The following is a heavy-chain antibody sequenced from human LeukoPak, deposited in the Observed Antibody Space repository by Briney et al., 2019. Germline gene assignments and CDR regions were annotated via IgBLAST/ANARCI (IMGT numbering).Heavy chain of an antibody. Sequence: SETLSLTCAVYGGSFSGYYWSWIRQPPGKGLEWIGEINHSGSTNYSPSLKSRVTVSVDTSKNQFSLKLSSVTAADTAVYYCARYKWRRGMDVWGQGTTVTVSS. CDR1: GGSFSGYY. CDR2: INHSGST. D-gene: IGHD1-20*01. CDR3: ARYKWRRGMDV. J-gene: IGHJ6*02. V-gene: IGHV4-34*01.